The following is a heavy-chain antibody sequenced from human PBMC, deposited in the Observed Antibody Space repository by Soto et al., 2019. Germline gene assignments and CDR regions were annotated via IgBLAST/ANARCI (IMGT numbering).Heavy chain of an antibody. CDR1: GYTFTHYY. Sequence: QVQRVQSGAEVKKPGASVKLSCRTSGYTFTHYYIHWVRQAPGQGLEWLGIINPASGSTNYAQEFQGRVPLTMDTSPPPVYIELSGLRAEDTAIFYCARDLAAGDHWGQGTLVTVSS. CDR2: INPASGST. V-gene: IGHV1-46*01. J-gene: IGHJ4*02. CDR3: ARDLAAGDH. D-gene: IGHD6-13*01.